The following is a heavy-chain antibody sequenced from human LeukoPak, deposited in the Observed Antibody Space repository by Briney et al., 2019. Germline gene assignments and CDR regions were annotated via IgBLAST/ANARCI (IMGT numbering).Heavy chain of an antibody. D-gene: IGHD6-19*01. J-gene: IGHJ4*02. Sequence: GGSLRLSCAASGFTFSNYGMSWVRQAPGKGLEWVSSITISGANTYYADSVKARFTISRDDSKSRLYLQMNSLRADDTALYYCAANEAGSGWFWNYWGQGTLVSVSS. V-gene: IGHV3-23*01. CDR3: AANEAGSGWFWNY. CDR2: ITISGANT. CDR1: GFTFSNYG.